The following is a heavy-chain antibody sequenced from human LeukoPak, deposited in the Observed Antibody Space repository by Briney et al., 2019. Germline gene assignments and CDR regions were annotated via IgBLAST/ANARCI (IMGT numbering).Heavy chain of an antibody. J-gene: IGHJ3*02. V-gene: IGHV3-30*18. D-gene: IGHD3-9*01. CDR1: GFTFSSYG. CDR2: ISYDGSNK. Sequence: GGFLRLSCAASGFTFSSYGMHWVRQAPGKGLEWVAVISYDGSNKYYADSVKGRFTTSRDNSKNTLYLQMNSLRAEDTAVYYCAKSRKKILTGYPDAFDIWGQGTMVTVSS. CDR3: AKSRKKILTGYPDAFDI.